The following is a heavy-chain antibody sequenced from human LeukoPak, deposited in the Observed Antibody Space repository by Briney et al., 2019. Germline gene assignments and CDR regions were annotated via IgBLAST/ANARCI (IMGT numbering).Heavy chain of an antibody. D-gene: IGHD3-16*01. Sequence: SETLSLTCTVSGGSISSYYWSWIRQPAGKGLEWIRRIYTSGSTNYNPSLKSRVTMSVDTSKNQFSLKLSSVTAADTAVYYCARDRYDYVSGDAFDIWGQGTMVTVSS. CDR3: ARDRYDYVSGDAFDI. CDR2: IYTSGST. CDR1: GGSISSYY. J-gene: IGHJ3*02. V-gene: IGHV4-4*07.